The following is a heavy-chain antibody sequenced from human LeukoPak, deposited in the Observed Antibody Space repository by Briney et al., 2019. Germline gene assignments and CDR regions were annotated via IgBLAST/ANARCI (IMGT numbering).Heavy chain of an antibody. D-gene: IGHD1-26*01. J-gene: IGHJ4*02. Sequence: GASVKVSCKASGYTFTSYGISWVRQAPGQGLEWMGWISAYNGNTNYAQKLQGRVTMTTDTSTSTAYMELRSLRSEDTAVYYCARDRYSGSFWPEGYWGQGTLVTVSS. CDR3: ARDRYSGSFWPEGY. CDR1: GYTFTSYG. CDR2: ISAYNGNT. V-gene: IGHV1-18*01.